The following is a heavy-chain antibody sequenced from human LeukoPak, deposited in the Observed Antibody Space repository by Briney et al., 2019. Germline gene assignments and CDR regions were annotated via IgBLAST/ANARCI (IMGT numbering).Heavy chain of an antibody. D-gene: IGHD3-10*02. CDR3: AELGITMIGGV. J-gene: IGHJ6*04. V-gene: IGHV3-21*01. CDR2: ISSSSDYI. CDR1: EFTFSGYN. Sequence: GGSLRLSCAASEFTFSGYNMNWVRQAPGKGLEWVSSISSSSDYIYYADSVKGRFTISRDNAKNSLYLQMNSLRAEDTAVYYCAELGITMIGGVWGKGTTVTISS.